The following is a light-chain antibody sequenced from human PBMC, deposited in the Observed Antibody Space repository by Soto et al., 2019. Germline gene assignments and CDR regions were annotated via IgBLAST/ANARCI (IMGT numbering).Light chain of an antibody. CDR1: QSISSW. CDR3: QHYNSYWT. Sequence: DIQMTQSPSTLSASVGDRVTITCRASQSISSWLAWYQQKPGKAPKLLIYDASSLESGVPSRFSGSGSGTEFTLTICSLQPDDFAIYYCQHYNSYWTFGQGTKVEIK. J-gene: IGKJ1*01. V-gene: IGKV1-5*01. CDR2: DAS.